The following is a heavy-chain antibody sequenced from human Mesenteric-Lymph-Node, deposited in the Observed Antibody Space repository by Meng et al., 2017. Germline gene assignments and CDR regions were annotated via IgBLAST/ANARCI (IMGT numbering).Heavy chain of an antibody. J-gene: IGHJ4*02. CDR2: IFYDGSTK. Sequence: SCAASGFTFSNYGMHWVRQAPGKGLEWVATIFYDGSTKYYADSVKGRFTISRDSSKNNLYLQMNSLRAEDTAVYHCAREGDSRFDYWGQGTLVTVSS. V-gene: IGHV3-33*08. D-gene: IGHD2-21*02. CDR3: AREGDSRFDY. CDR1: GFTFSNYG.